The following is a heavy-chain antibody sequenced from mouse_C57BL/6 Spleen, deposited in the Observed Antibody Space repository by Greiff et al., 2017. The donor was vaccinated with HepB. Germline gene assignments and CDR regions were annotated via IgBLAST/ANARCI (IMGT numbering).Heavy chain of an antibody. CDR2: INPGSGGT. D-gene: IGHD2-2*01. J-gene: IGHJ3*01. CDR3: ARGGGYDGAWFAY. Sequence: VQLQQSGAELVRPGTSVKVSCKASGYAFTNYLIEWVKQRPGQGLEWIGVINPGSGGTNYNEKFKGKVTLTADKSSSTAYMQLSSLTSEDSAVYFCARGGGYDGAWFAYWGQGTLVTVSA. CDR1: GYAFTNYL. V-gene: IGHV1-54*01.